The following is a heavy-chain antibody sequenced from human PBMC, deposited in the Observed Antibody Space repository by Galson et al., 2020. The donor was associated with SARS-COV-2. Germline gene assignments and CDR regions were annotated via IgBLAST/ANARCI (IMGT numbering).Heavy chain of an antibody. Sequence: FVRLSCAASGFTISSYGMHWVRQAPGKGLEWGAVISYDGSNKYYADSVKGRFTISRDNSKNTLYLQMNSLRAEDTAVYYCAGDYYDSSGYYRYFDYWGQGTLVTVSS. D-gene: IGHD3-22*01. CDR3: AGDYYDSSGYYRYFDY. CDR2: ISYDGSNK. V-gene: IGHV3-30*03. CDR1: GFTISSYG. J-gene: IGHJ4*02.